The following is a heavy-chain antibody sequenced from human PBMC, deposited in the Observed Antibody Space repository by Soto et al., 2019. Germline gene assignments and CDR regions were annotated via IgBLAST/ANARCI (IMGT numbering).Heavy chain of an antibody. J-gene: IGHJ6*02. CDR2: IIPIFGTA. CDR3: ARDQDSSSTSRGYYYYYYGMDV. Sequence: GASGKVSCKASVGTFSSYAISWVRQATGQGLEWMGGIIPIFGTANYEQQFQGRVTITADESMSTAYMELSSLRSEDTAVYYGARDQDSSSTSRGYYYYYYGMDVWGQGTTVTVSS. V-gene: IGHV1-69*13. D-gene: IGHD6-6*01. CDR1: VGTFSSYA.